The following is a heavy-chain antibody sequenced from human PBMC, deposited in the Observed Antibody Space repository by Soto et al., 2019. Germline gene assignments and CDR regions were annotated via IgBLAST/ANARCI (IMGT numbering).Heavy chain of an antibody. D-gene: IGHD2-15*01. CDR2: IYYSGST. CDR3: ARHEAAAIVVVAATHDY. V-gene: IGHV4-39*01. CDR1: GGSISSSSYY. Sequence: SETLSLTCTVSGGSISSSSYYWGWIRQPPGKGLEWIGSIYYSGSTYYNPSLKSRVTISVDTSKNQFSLKLSSVTAADTAVYYCARHEAAAIVVVAATHDYWGQGTLVTVSS. J-gene: IGHJ4*02.